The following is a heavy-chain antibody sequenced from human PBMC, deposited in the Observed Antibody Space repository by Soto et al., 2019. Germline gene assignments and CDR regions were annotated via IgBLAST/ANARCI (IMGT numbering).Heavy chain of an antibody. CDR1: GGSISSGGYS. V-gene: IGHV4-30-2*01. Sequence: QLQLQESGSGLVKPSQTLSLTCAVSGGSISSGGYSWSWFRQPPGKGLEWIGYIYHSGSTYYNPSLKSGVTISVDRSTNQFSLKLSSVTAADTAVYYCASSHAGAHITAAVHWGQGTLVTVSS. CDR3: ASSHAGAHITAAVH. D-gene: IGHD6-13*01. CDR2: IYHSGST. J-gene: IGHJ4*02.